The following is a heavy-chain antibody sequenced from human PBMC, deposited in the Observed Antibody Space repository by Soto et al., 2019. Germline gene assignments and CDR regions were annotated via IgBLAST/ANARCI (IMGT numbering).Heavy chain of an antibody. CDR1: GGSISSSSYY. CDR3: ASSQGPEPGFDS. Sequence: QLQLQESGPGLVKPSETLSLTCTVSGGSISSSSYYWGWIRQPPGKGLEWIGSIYYSGSTYYNPSLKSRVTISVDTSKNQFSLKLSSVTAADTAVYYCASSQGPEPGFDSWGQGTLVTVSS. J-gene: IGHJ4*02. CDR2: IYYSGST. D-gene: IGHD1-26*01. V-gene: IGHV4-39*01.